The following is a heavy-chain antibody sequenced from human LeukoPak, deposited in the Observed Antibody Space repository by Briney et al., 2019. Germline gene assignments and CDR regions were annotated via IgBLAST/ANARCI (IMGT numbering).Heavy chain of an antibody. CDR1: GFTFSNAW. CDR2: IKSKTDGGTT. J-gene: IGHJ4*02. V-gene: IGHV3-15*01. D-gene: IGHD5-12*01. Sequence: PGGSLRLSCAASGFTFSNAWMSWVRQAPGKGLEWVGRIKSKTDGGTTDYAAPVKGRFTISRDDSKNTLYLQMNSLKTEDTAVYYCTTDEEATGLGDYWGQGTLVTVSS. CDR3: TTDEEATGLGDY.